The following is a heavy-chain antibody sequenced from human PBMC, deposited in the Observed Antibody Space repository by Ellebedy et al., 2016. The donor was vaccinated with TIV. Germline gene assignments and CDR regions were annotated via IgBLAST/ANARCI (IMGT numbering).Heavy chain of an antibody. J-gene: IGHJ2*01. V-gene: IGHV5-10-1*01. Sequence: GESLKISCKGSGYSFTSYWITWVRQLPGKGLEWMGKVDPGDSYTDYSPSFQGHVTISTDKSSTTAYLHWSSLKASDTAMYYCARPPGYCGGGSCYWRWYFDLWGRGTLVTVSS. CDR1: GYSFTSYW. CDR2: VDPGDSYT. CDR3: ARPPGYCGGGSCYWRWYFDL. D-gene: IGHD2-15*01.